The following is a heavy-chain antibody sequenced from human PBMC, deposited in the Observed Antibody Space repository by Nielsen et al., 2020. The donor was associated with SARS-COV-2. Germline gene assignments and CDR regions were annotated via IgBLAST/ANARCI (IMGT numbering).Heavy chain of an antibody. J-gene: IGHJ6*03. CDR1: GYSFTSHY. CDR3: ARSSVVRNRYCSSGVCRGIFYHMDV. V-gene: IGHV1-46*04. CDR2: INPSDGNA. D-gene: IGHD2-8*01. Sequence: ASVKVSCKASGYSFTSHYIVWVRRAPGQGPEWLGIINPSDGNAKYAQKLQGRVTLTSDTSTTTIYMEVSDLTSEDTAVYYCARSSVVRNRYCSSGVCRGIFYHMDVWGRGTTVTVSS.